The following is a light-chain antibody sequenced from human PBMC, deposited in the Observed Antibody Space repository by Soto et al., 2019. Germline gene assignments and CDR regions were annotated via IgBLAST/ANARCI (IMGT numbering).Light chain of an antibody. CDR3: LQYDSLPLT. CDR2: DVS. Sequence: DIQMTQSPSSLSASVGDRVTITCQASQDITKYVNWFQQIPGKAPKLLIYDVSNLEVGVPSRFSGSGSGTDFTFTNNNLQPEDSATYYCLQYDSLPLTFGGGTRVEV. J-gene: IGKJ4*01. V-gene: IGKV1-33*01. CDR1: QDITKY.